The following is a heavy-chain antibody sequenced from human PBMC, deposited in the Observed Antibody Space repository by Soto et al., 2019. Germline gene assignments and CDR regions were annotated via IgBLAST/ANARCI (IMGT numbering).Heavy chain of an antibody. V-gene: IGHV4-31*03. Sequence: QVQLQESGPGLVKPSQTLSLTCTVSGGSISSGGYYWSWIRQHPGKGLEWIGYIYDSGNTYYNPSRQSRVTISVDTSKNQFSLKLSSVTAADTAVYYCAREEGGGYDHRWFDPWGQGTLVTVSS. CDR1: GGSISSGGYY. CDR3: AREEGGGYDHRWFDP. J-gene: IGHJ5*02. D-gene: IGHD5-12*01. CDR2: IYDSGNT.